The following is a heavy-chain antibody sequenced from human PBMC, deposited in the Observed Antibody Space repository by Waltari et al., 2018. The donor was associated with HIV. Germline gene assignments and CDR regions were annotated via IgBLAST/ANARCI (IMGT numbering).Heavy chain of an antibody. J-gene: IGHJ4*02. CDR3: AIDCSSTSCSINY. CDR1: GFTVSSNY. CDR2: IYSGGST. V-gene: IGHV3-53*02. Sequence: EVQLVETGGGLLQPGGSLRLSCAASGFTVSSNYMSWVRQAPGKGLEWVSVIYSGGSTYYADSVKGRFTISRDNSKNTLYLQMNSLRAEDTAVYYCAIDCSSTSCSINYWGQGTLVTVSS. D-gene: IGHD2-2*01.